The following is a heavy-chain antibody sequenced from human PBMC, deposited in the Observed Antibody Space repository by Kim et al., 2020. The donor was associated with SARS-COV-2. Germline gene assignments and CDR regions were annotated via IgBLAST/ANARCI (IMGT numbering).Heavy chain of an antibody. J-gene: IGHJ4*02. CDR3: ARQMGITMIVVVISTHFDY. Sequence: KRRSTISVDTSKNQFSLKLSSVTAADTAVYYCARQMGITMIVVVISTHFDYWGQGTLVTVSS. V-gene: IGHV4-39*01. D-gene: IGHD3-22*01.